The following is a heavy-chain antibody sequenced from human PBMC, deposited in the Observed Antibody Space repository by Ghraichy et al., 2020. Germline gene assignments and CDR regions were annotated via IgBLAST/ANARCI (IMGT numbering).Heavy chain of an antibody. D-gene: IGHD5-12*01. CDR3: ARDRDGGYDFDAFDI. V-gene: IGHV3-21*01. CDR2: ISKSSTYI. Sequence: WGSLRLSCAASVFIFSTYSMNWVRQAPGKGLEWVSSISKSSTYIKYADSAKGRFTISRDNAKNSLYMQMSSLRAEDTAVYYCARDRDGGYDFDAFDIWGQGTMVTVSS. CDR1: VFIFSTYS. J-gene: IGHJ3*02.